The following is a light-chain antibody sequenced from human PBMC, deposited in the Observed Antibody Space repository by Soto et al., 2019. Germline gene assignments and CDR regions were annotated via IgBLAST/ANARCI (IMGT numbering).Light chain of an antibody. V-gene: IGKV1-5*01. J-gene: IGKJ1*01. CDR2: DAS. Sequence: DIQMTQSPSTLSASVGDRVTITCRASQSISSWLAWYQQKPGKAPKLLIYDASSLESGVPSRFSGSGSGTEFTLTISSLQPDDFATYYCQHYNSDSWTFGQGTKVEIK. CDR3: QHYNSDSWT. CDR1: QSISSW.